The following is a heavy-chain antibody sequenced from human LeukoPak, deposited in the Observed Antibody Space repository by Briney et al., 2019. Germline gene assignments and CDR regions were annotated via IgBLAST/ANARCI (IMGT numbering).Heavy chain of an antibody. Sequence: SETLSLTCTVSGYSISSGYYWGWIRQPPGKGLEWIGSIYHSGSTYYNPSLKSRVTISVDTSKNQFSLKLSSVTAADTAVYYCARVAAMVREDAFDIWGQGTMVTVSS. V-gene: IGHV4-38-2*02. CDR1: GYSISSGYY. J-gene: IGHJ3*02. CDR3: ARVAAMVREDAFDI. D-gene: IGHD5-18*01. CDR2: IYHSGST.